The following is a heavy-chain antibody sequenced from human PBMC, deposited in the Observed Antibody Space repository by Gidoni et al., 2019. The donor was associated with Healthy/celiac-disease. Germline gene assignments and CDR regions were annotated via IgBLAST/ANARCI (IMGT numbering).Heavy chain of an antibody. J-gene: IGHJ4*02. D-gene: IGHD3-10*01. CDR1: GFTFSSHG. Sequence: QVQLVESGGGVVQPGRSLSISCAASGFTFSSHGMHWVRQAPGKGLEGVAGISYDGSNKYYADSVKGRFTISRDNSKNTLYLQMNSLRAEDTAVYYCAKAKGSGSYYNVSPDYWGQGTLVTVSS. CDR3: AKAKGSGSYYNVSPDY. CDR2: ISYDGSNK. V-gene: IGHV3-30*18.